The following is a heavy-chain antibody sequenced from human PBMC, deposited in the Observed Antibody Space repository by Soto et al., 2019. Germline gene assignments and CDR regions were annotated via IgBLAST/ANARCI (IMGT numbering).Heavy chain of an antibody. CDR3: ASYDILTGYLDY. J-gene: IGHJ4*02. D-gene: IGHD3-9*01. V-gene: IGHV4-59*08. CDR2: IYYSGST. CDR1: GGSISSYY. Sequence: SETLSLTCTVSGGSISSYYWSWIRQPPGKGLEWIGYIYYSGSTNYNPSLKSRVTISVDTSKNQFSLKLSSVTAADTAVYYCASYDILTGYLDYWGQGTLVTVSS.